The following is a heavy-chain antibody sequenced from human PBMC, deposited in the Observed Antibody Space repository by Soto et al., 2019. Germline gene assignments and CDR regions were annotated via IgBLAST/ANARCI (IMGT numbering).Heavy chain of an antibody. J-gene: IGHJ6*02. V-gene: IGHV5-51*01. CDR2: IYLCDSDT. CDR3: ARHARGGYYGMDV. CDR1: GYSFTSYW. D-gene: IGHD3-10*01. Sequence: PGESLKISCKGSGYSFTSYWIGWVRQIPGKGLEWMGIIYLCDSDTRYSPPFQGQVTISADKSISTAYLQWSSLKASDTAMYYCARHARGGYYGMDVWGQGTTVTVSS.